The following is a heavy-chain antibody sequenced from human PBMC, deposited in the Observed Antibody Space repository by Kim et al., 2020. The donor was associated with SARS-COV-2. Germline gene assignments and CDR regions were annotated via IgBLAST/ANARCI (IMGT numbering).Heavy chain of an antibody. CDR3: ARDGYYDILTGYYRGFDY. J-gene: IGHJ4*02. CDR1: GFTFSSYS. V-gene: IGHV3-21*01. CDR2: ISSSSSYI. Sequence: GGSLRLSCAASGFTFSSYSMNWVRQAPGKGLEWVSSISSSSSYIYYADSVKGRFTISRDNAKNSLYLQRNSLRAEDTAVYYCARDGYYDILTGYYRGFDYWGQGTRITDSS. D-gene: IGHD3-9*01.